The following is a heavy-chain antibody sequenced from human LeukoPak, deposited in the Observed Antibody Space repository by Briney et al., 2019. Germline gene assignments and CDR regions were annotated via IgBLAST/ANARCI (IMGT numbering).Heavy chain of an antibody. V-gene: IGHV3-15*01. CDR3: TTHDPINRS. CDR2: IKNKADGGTT. CDR1: GFTFSXXX. Sequence: GGSLRLSCAASGFTFSXXXXXXXXXXXGXXLXXXGRIKNKADGGTTDYAAPVKGRFTISXDGSKNTLYLQMNSLKTEDTAMYYCTTHDPINRSWGQGTLVPVSS. D-gene: IGHD1-1*01. J-gene: IGHJ4*02.